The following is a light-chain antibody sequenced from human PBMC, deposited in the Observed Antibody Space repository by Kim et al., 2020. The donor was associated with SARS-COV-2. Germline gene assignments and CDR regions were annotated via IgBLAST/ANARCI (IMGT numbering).Light chain of an antibody. Sequence: STPGERATLSCRASQSVSSYLAWYQQTPGQAPRPLIYDASNRATGIPARFSGSGSGTDFTLTISSLEPEDFAVYYCQQRSNWPPYTFGQGTKLEI. V-gene: IGKV3-11*01. CDR1: QSVSSY. J-gene: IGKJ2*01. CDR2: DAS. CDR3: QQRSNWPPYT.